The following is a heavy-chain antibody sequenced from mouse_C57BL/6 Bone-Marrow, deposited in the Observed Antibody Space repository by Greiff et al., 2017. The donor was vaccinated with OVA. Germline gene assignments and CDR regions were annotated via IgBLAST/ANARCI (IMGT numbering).Heavy chain of an antibody. Sequence: VQLQESGPELVKPGASVKLSCKASGYTFTSYDINWVKQRPGQGLEWIGWIYPRDGSNKYNEKFKGKATLTVDTSSSTAYMELHSLTSEYSAVYFCASCGGYYWYFDVWGTGTTVTVSS. CDR1: GYTFTSYD. CDR2: IYPRDGSN. D-gene: IGHD1-1*02. V-gene: IGHV1-85*01. J-gene: IGHJ1*03. CDR3: ASCGGYYWYFDV.